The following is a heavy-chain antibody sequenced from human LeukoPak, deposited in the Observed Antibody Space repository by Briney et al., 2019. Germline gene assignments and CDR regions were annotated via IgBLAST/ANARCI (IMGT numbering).Heavy chain of an antibody. Sequence: SETLSLTCTVSGGSISSYYWSWIRQPAGKGLEWIGSIYHSGSTYYNPSLKSRVTISVDTSKNQFSLKLSSVTAADTAVYYCARHGFGYSSSSRVDYWGQGTLVSVSS. CDR3: ARHGFGYSSSSRVDY. CDR2: IYHSGST. D-gene: IGHD6-6*01. CDR1: GGSISSYY. V-gene: IGHV4-59*08. J-gene: IGHJ4*02.